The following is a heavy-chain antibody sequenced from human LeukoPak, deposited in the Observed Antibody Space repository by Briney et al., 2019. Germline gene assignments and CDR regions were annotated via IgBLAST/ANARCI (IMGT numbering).Heavy chain of an antibody. CDR2: IYQRATV. CDR3: ARAFCVGECFVLHIFFDS. CDR1: GFTFSSYW. Sequence: NPGGSLRLSCAASGFTFSSYWMSWVRQAPGKGLEWIGSIYQRATVHYNPSLKSRVTISLDTSKNHFSLNLRSMQASDTAVYYCARAFCVGECFVLHIFFDSWGQGTLVTVSS. J-gene: IGHJ4*02. V-gene: IGHV4-38-2*01. D-gene: IGHD2-21*01.